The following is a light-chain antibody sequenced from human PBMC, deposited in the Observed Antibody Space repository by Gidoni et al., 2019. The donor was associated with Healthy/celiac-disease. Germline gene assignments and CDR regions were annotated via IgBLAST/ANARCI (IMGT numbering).Light chain of an antibody. CDR1: QSVNSN. V-gene: IGKV3-15*01. J-gene: IGKJ4*01. CDR3: QQYNNWPLT. Sequence: EIVMTQSPATRSVSPGERATLSCRASQSVNSNLAWYQQKPGQAPRLLIYGASTRATGSPARFSGSGSGTEFTLTISSLQSEDFAVYYCQQYNNWPLTFGGGTKVEIK. CDR2: GAS.